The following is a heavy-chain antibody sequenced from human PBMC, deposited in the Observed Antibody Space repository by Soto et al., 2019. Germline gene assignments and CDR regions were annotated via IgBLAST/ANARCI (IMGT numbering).Heavy chain of an antibody. Sequence: QVQLVQSGAEVKKPGSLVKVSCKASGGTFSSYAISWVRQAPGQGLEWMGGIIPIFGTANYAQKFQGRVTITADESTSTAYMEMSSLRSEDTAVYYCASRQDYGDYGWFDPWGQGTLVTVST. V-gene: IGHV1-69*01. D-gene: IGHD4-17*01. J-gene: IGHJ5*02. CDR2: IIPIFGTA. CDR1: GGTFSSYA. CDR3: ASRQDYGDYGWFDP.